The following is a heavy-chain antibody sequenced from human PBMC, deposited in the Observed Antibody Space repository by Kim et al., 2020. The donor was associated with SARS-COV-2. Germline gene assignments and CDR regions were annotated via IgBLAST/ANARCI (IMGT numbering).Heavy chain of an antibody. CDR2: A. V-gene: IGHV1-69*01. Sequence: ATYAQKFQGGVTSTADESTSTAYMELSSLRSEDTAVYYCAGRIAAGGMDVWGQGTTVTVSS. CDR3: AGRIAAGGMDV. D-gene: IGHD6-13*01. J-gene: IGHJ6*02.